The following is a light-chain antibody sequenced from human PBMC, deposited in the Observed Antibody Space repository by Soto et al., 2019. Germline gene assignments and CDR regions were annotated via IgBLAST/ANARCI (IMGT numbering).Light chain of an antibody. Sequence: EIELTQSPCTLSLSPGERATLSCRASQSVSSSYLAWYQQKPGQAPRLLIYGASSRATGIPDRFSGSGSGTDFTLTISRLEPEDFAVYYCQQYCSSPRVTFGGGTKVEIK. V-gene: IGKV3-20*01. CDR3: QQYCSSPRVT. CDR2: GAS. CDR1: QSVSSSY. J-gene: IGKJ4*01.